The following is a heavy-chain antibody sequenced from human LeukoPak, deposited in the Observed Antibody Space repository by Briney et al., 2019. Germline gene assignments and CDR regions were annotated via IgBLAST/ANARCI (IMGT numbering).Heavy chain of an antibody. CDR2: ISGSGGST. Sequence: PGGSLRLSCAASGFTFSSYAMSWVRQAPGKGLEWVSAISGSGGSTYYADSVKGRFTISRDNSKNTLYLQMNSLRAEDTAVYYCAKIRYPDYYYYYYMDVWGKGTTVTVSS. CDR3: AKIRYPDYYYYYYMDV. J-gene: IGHJ6*03. D-gene: IGHD3-16*02. V-gene: IGHV3-23*01. CDR1: GFTFSSYA.